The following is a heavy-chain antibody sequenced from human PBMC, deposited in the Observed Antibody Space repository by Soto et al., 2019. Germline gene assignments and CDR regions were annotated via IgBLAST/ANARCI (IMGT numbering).Heavy chain of an antibody. D-gene: IGHD3-22*01. CDR2: INYSGST. Sequence: SETLSLTCTVSAGSISSYYWNWIRQPPGKGLEWIGYINYSGSTSYNPSLKSRVTISIDTSKNLFSLRLSSVTAADTAVYYCAGKSSYEYHSYYSIDLWGQGTTVTVS. J-gene: IGHJ6*02. V-gene: IGHV4-59*01. CDR3: AGKSSYEYHSYYSIDL. CDR1: AGSISSYY.